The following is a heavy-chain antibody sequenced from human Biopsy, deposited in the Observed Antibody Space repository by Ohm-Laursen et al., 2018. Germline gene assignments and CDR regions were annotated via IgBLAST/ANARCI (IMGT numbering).Heavy chain of an antibody. CDR3: ATRGGDDFWSGHYSEIYYYYTLDV. CDR2: IKPNNGGT. D-gene: IGHD3-3*01. Sequence: ASVKVSCKASGYTYPDYYVHWVRQAPGQGLEWMGWIKPNNGGTDYSQRFQGGVTLAWDRSTSTGYMEVSSLRSGDTALYYCATRGGDDFWSGHYSEIYYYYTLDVWGQGTTVTASS. J-gene: IGHJ6*02. V-gene: IGHV1-2*02. CDR1: GYTYPDYY.